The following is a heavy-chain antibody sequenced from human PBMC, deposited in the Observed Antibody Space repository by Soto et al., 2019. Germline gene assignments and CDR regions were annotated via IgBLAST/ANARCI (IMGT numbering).Heavy chain of an antibody. J-gene: IGHJ6*02. CDR1: GFTFSSYA. V-gene: IGHV3-30-3*01. D-gene: IGHD6-13*01. CDR2: ISYDGSNK. CDR3: ARDSQAAAGTESGMDV. Sequence: PGGSLRLSCAASGFTFSSYAMHWVRQAPGKGLEWVAVISYDGSNKYYADSVKGRFTISRDNSKNTLYLQMNSLRAEDTAVYYCARDSQAAAGTESGMDVWGQGTTVTVSS.